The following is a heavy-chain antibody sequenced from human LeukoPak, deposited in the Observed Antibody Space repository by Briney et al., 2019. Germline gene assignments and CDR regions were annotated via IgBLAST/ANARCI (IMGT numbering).Heavy chain of an antibody. Sequence: ASVKVSCKASGYTFTGYYVHWVRQAPGQGLEWMGWINPKSGDTNYAQKFQGRVTMSRDTSTSTAYMEMRGLRSDDTAVYYCAREVHYDFWSGYYTESRWFDPWGQGTLVTVSS. J-gene: IGHJ5*02. D-gene: IGHD3-3*01. V-gene: IGHV1-2*02. CDR2: INPKSGDT. CDR3: AREVHYDFWSGYYTESRWFDP. CDR1: GYTFTGYY.